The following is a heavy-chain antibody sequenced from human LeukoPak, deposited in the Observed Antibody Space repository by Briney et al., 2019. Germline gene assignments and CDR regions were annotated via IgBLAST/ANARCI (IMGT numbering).Heavy chain of an antibody. CDR2: IWYDGSNK. D-gene: IGHD1-26*01. CDR1: GFTFSSYG. V-gene: IGHV3-33*01. J-gene: IGHJ4*02. CDR3: VRGSGAYYDY. Sequence: PGRSLRLSCAASGFTFSSYGIHWVRQAPGKGLEWVALIWYDGSNKYYADSVKGRFTISRDNSENMLCLQMNSLRAEDTAVYHCVRGSGAYYDYWGQGTLVTVTS.